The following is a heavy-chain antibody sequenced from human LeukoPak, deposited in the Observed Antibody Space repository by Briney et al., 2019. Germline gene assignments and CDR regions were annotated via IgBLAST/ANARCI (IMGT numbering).Heavy chain of an antibody. J-gene: IGHJ4*02. Sequence: PGGSLRLSCAASGFTFTNAGIHWVRLAAGKGLEWVSFISHDGTNKYYSDSVDGRFIVSRLNSQNAMYLQMNDLRPEDTATYYCASEDVDTGDFWGQGTLVTVSS. V-gene: IGHV3-30*01. CDR1: GFTFTNAG. CDR2: ISHDGTNK. D-gene: IGHD5-18*01. CDR3: ASEDVDTGDF.